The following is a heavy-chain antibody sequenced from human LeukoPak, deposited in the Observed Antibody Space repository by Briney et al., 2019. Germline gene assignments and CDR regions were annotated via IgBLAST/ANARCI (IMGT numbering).Heavy chain of an antibody. CDR3: KSGGAAPGSFDY. V-gene: IGHV3-7*01. CDR1: GFTFTTYW. CDR2: IKYDGSEQ. D-gene: IGHD1-26*01. J-gene: IGHJ4*02. Sequence: GGSLRLSCAASGFTFTTYWMSWMRQAPGKGLQWVANIKYDGSEQYYVDSVKGRFTISRDNAKNSLFLKMNSLGVEDTAVYYCKSGGAAPGSFDYWGQGALVTVSS.